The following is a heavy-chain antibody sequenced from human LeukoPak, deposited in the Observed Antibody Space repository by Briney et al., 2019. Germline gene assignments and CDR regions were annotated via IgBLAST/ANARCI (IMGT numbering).Heavy chain of an antibody. CDR1: GGTLSSYA. V-gene: IGHV1-69*13. CDR2: IIPIFGTA. Sequence: SVKVSCKASGGTLSSYAISWVRQAPGHGLEWMGGIIPIFGTANYAQKFQGRVTITADESTSTAYMELSSLRSEDTAVYYCARRDGYGYFDYWGQGTLVTVSS. J-gene: IGHJ4*02. D-gene: IGHD5-18*01. CDR3: ARRDGYGYFDY.